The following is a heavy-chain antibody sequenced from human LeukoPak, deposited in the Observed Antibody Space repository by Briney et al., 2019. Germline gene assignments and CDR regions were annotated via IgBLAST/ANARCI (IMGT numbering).Heavy chain of an antibody. J-gene: IGHJ4*02. CDR2: IYPGDSET. CDR3: ARQAITTAGPDF. CDR1: GYNFPTYW. Sequence: GESLKISCKGSGYNFPTYWIGWVRQMPGKGLEWTGIIYPGDSETRYSPSFQGQVAISTDKSISTAYLQWRSLKASDTAMYYCARQAITTAGPDFWGQGTLVTVSS. D-gene: IGHD1-1*01. V-gene: IGHV5-51*01.